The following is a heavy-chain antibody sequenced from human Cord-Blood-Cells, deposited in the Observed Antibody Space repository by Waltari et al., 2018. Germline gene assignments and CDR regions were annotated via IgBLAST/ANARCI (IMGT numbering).Heavy chain of an antibody. Sequence: QLQLQESGPGLVKPSETLSLTCTVSGGSISSSSYYWGWIRQPPGKGLEWIGSIYYSGSTYYNPSLKSRVTISVDTSKNQFSLKLSSVTAADTAVYYCARHFLLGEYSSSSEYFQHWGQGT. CDR1: GGSISSSSYY. V-gene: IGHV4-39*01. D-gene: IGHD6-6*01. J-gene: IGHJ1*01. CDR2: IYYSGST. CDR3: ARHFLLGEYSSSSEYFQH.